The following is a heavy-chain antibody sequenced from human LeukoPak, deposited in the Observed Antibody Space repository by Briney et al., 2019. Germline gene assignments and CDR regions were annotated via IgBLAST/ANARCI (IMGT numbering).Heavy chain of an antibody. V-gene: IGHV3-48*01. J-gene: IGHJ4*02. D-gene: IGHD3-22*01. CDR3: ARLMDYYDSSGYAVDY. CDR1: GFTFSSYS. CDR2: ISSSSSTI. Sequence: GGSLRLSCAASGFTFSSYSMNWVRQAPGKGLEWVSYISSSSSTIYYADSVKGRFTISRDNAKNSLYLQMNSLRAEDTAVYYCARLMDYYDSSGYAVDYWGQGTLVTVSS.